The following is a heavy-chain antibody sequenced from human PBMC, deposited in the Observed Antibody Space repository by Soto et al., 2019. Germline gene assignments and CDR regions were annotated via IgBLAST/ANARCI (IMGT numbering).Heavy chain of an antibody. D-gene: IGHD4-17*01. J-gene: IGHJ4*02. Sequence: EVQLVESGGGLVKPGGSLRLSCTASGFTFSSYNMNWVRQAPGKGLEWVSYISTWSSYSFYADSVKGRFTIYRDNSENSLYLQLDSLRDEDTAVYYCARASHDYGALDYWGQGALVTVSS. CDR1: GFTFSSYN. CDR3: ARASHDYGALDY. V-gene: IGHV3-21*02. CDR2: ISTWSSYS.